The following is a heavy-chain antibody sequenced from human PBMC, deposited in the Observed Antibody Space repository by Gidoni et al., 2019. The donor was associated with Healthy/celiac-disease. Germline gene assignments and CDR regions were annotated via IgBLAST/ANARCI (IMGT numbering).Heavy chain of an antibody. CDR3: AKDTHYYDSSGYGYFDY. D-gene: IGHD3-22*01. V-gene: IGHV3-9*01. J-gene: IGHJ4*02. CDR2: ISWNSGSI. Sequence: EVQLVESGGGLVQPGRSLRLACAASGCTFDDYAMHWVRQAPGKGLEWVSGISWNSGSIGYADSVKGRFTISRDNAKNSLYLQMNSLRAEDTALYYCAKDTHYYDSSGYGYFDYWGQGTLVTVSS. CDR1: GCTFDDYA.